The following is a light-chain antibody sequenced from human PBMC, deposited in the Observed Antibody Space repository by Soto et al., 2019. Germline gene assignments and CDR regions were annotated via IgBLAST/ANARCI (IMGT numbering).Light chain of an antibody. CDR2: DVT. J-gene: IGLJ1*01. Sequence: QSVLTQPASVSGSPGQSVTITCTGTSSDVGDYGYVSWYQEHPGKAPKLLIYDVTKRPSGVPNRFSGSKSGNTASLTISGLQAEDEADYYCCSYAGSSIFYVFGTGTKVTVL. CDR3: CSYAGSSIFYV. V-gene: IGLV2-11*01. CDR1: SSDVGDYGY.